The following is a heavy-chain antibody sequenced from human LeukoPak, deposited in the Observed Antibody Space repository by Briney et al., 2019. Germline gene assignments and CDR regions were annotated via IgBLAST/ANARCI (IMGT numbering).Heavy chain of an antibody. J-gene: IGHJ4*02. CDR2: INHSGST. Sequence: SETLSLTCAVYGGSFSDYYWGWIRRPPGKGLEWIGEINHSGSTNYNPSLKSRVTISVDTSKNQFSLKVGSVTAADTAVYYCARTFYYDSSGYYYAYWGQGTLVTVSS. CDR1: GGSFSDYY. V-gene: IGHV4-34*01. CDR3: ARTFYYDSSGYYYAY. D-gene: IGHD3-22*01.